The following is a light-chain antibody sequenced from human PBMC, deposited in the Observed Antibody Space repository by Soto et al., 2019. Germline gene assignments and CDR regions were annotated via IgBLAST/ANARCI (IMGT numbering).Light chain of an antibody. CDR1: QSISSY. Sequence: DLQMTQSPSSLSATVGDRVTITCRASQSISSYLNWYQQKPGKAPKLLIYAASTLQSGVPSRFSGSGSGTEFSLTITSLQPEDFATYYCQQLFDSPITFGQGTRLAI. J-gene: IGKJ5*01. CDR2: AAS. CDR3: QQLFDSPIT. V-gene: IGKV1-39*01.